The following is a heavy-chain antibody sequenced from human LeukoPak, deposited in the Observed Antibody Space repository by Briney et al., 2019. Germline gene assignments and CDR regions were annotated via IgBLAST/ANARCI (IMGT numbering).Heavy chain of an antibody. V-gene: IGHV3-23*01. J-gene: IGHJ4*02. D-gene: IGHD6-19*01. CDR2: ISGRAGST. CDR3: AKDGVAGKIMYYFDY. CDR1: GFTFSSYA. Sequence: GGSLRLSCAASGFTFSSYAMNWVRQAPGKGLEWVSAISGRAGSTSYADSVKGRFTISRDNSKNTPYLQMNSLRAEDTAVYYCAKDGVAGKIMYYFDYWGQGTLVTVSS.